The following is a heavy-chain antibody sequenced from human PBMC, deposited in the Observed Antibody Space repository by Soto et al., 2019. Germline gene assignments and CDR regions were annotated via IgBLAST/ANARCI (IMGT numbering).Heavy chain of an antibody. J-gene: IGHJ5*02. V-gene: IGHV4-30-4*01. CDR1: GDSISSGDYY. D-gene: IGHD3-3*01. CDR2: IYYSGST. Sequence: QVQLQESGPGLVKPSQTLSLTCTVSGDSISSGDYYWSWIRQPPGKGLESIGYIYYSGSTYYNPSLKRRVTISVDTSKNQFSLKLSSVTAADTAVYYCARVVYGNSKRFLARWFDPWGQGTLVTVSS. CDR3: ARVVYGNSKRFLARWFDP.